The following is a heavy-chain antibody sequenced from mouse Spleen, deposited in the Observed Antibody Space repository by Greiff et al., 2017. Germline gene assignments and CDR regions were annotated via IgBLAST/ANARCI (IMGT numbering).Heavy chain of an antibody. CDR1: GFTFSSYA. CDR2: ISSGGGNT. V-gene: IGHV5-9*04. D-gene: IGHD1-2*01. Sequence: EVKLVESGGGLVKLGGSLKLSCAASGFTFSSYAMSWVRQTPEKRLEWVATISSGGGNTYYPDSVKGRFTISRDNAKNTLYLQMSSLKSEDTAMYYCARPLHYYGSDWYFDVWGAGTTVTVSS. CDR3: ARPLHYYGSDWYFDV. J-gene: IGHJ1*01.